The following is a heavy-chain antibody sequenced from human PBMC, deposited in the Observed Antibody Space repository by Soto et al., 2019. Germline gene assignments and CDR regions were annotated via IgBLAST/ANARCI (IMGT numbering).Heavy chain of an antibody. Sequence: QLQLVQSGAEVRKPGASVTVSCTTSGDTFTNYYVHWVRQAPGQGLEWMGILTPRSGTTAYAQKFQGRVTMTRDTSTSTVYMEVSSLRSEDTAIYYCAKDRARISAVGTHSFDYWGQGTLVTVSS. V-gene: IGHV1-46*01. CDR1: GDTFTNYY. D-gene: IGHD6-13*01. CDR3: AKDRARISAVGTHSFDY. J-gene: IGHJ4*02. CDR2: LTPRSGTT.